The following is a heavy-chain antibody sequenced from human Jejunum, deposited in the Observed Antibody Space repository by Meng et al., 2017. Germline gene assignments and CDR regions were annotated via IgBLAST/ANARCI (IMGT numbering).Heavy chain of an antibody. V-gene: IGHV4-61*01. D-gene: IGHD7-27*01. CDR1: CGSVSRTCYQ. CDR2: AST. J-gene: IGHJ4*02. Sequence: EPCPVLPRPSATLSPLCAGPCGSVSRTCYQWGSLRQPPVKGLEWIGYASTNYNPSLKSRVTISLDTSKNQFSLKLTSVTAADTAVYYCARDHWGSLDYWGQGILVTVSS. CDR3: ARDHWGSLDY.